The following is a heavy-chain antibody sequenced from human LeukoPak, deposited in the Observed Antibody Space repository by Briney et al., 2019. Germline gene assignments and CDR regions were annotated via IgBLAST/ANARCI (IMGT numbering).Heavy chain of an antibody. CDR3: ARAPRPGYGGACYFFAQ. CDR2: ITDSGDAT. V-gene: IGHV3-23*01. D-gene: IGHD3-22*01. Sequence: GGSLRLSCAASGFTFSTYAMSWVRQAPGKGLEWVSSITDSGDATYYADSVKGRFTISRDNSRNTLFLQIYSLRADDTAMYFCARAPRPGYGGACYFFAQGGKEPLFPVS. J-gene: IGHJ4*02. CDR1: GFTFSTYA.